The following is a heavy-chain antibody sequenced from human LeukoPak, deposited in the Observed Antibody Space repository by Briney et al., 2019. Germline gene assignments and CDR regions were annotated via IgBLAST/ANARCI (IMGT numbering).Heavy chain of an antibody. CDR1: GFTFSSYS. Sequence: PGGSLRLSCAASGFTFSSYSMNWVRQAPGMGLEWVSYISSSSSTIYYADSVKGRFTISRDNAKNSLYLQMNSLRAEDTAVYYCARDFLLVPAAINANWFDPWGQGTLVTVSS. V-gene: IGHV3-48*01. D-gene: IGHD2-2*01. J-gene: IGHJ5*02. CDR3: ARDFLLVPAAINANWFDP. CDR2: ISSSSSTI.